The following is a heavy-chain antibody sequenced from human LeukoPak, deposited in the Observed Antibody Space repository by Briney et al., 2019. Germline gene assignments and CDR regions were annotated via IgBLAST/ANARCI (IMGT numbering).Heavy chain of an antibody. V-gene: IGHV3-11*06. J-gene: IGHJ3*02. CDR3: ARSAHGAFDI. Sequence: PGGSLRLSCAASGFLFSDYYMSWMRQAPGKGLEWVSYISGSSSNTNYADSVKGRFTISRDNAKNSLYLQMNSLRAEDTAVYYCARSAHGAFDIWGQGTMVTVSS. CDR1: GFLFSDYY. CDR2: ISGSSSNT.